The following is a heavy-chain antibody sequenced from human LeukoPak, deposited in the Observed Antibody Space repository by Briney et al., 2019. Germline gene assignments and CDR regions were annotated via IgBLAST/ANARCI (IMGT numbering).Heavy chain of an antibody. CDR1: GFTFSSYA. J-gene: IGHJ4*02. Sequence: GRSLRLSCAASGFTFSSYAMHWVRQAPGKGLEWVAVISYDGSNKYYADSMKGRFTISRDNSKNTLYLQMNSLRAEDTAVYYCASGERERRFDYWGQGTLVTVSS. CDR3: ASGERERRFDY. D-gene: IGHD1-26*01. V-gene: IGHV3-30*04. CDR2: ISYDGSNK.